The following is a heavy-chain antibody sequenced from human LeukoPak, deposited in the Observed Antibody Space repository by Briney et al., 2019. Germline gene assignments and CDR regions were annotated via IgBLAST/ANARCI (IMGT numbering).Heavy chain of an antibody. CDR1: GYTLTELS. Sequence: GASVKVSCKVSGYTLTELSMHWVRQAPGKGLEWMGGFDPEDGETIYAQKFQGRVTMTEDTSTDTAYMELSSLRSEDTAVYYCATRGRMVRDDAFDIWGQGTMVTVSS. J-gene: IGHJ3*02. D-gene: IGHD3-10*01. V-gene: IGHV1-24*01. CDR2: FDPEDGET. CDR3: ATRGRMVRDDAFDI.